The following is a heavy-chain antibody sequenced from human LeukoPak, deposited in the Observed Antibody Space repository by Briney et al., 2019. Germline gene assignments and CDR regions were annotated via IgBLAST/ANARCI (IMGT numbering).Heavy chain of an antibody. CDR2: IWYDGSKT. CDR1: GFTFTNYG. Sequence: GGSLRLSCTTSGFTFTNYGINWVRQAPGRGLEWVAAIWYDGSKTSYTDSVKGRFTVSRDISKNTVYLQMNGLKAEDTAVYYCARDDCSTTPCYAYWGQGTLVTVSS. V-gene: IGHV3-33*01. CDR3: ARDDCSTTPCYAY. J-gene: IGHJ4*02. D-gene: IGHD2-2*01.